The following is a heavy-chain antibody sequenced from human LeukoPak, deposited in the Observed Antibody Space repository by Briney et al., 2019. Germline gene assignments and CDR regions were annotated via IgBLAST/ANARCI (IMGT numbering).Heavy chain of an antibody. Sequence: KPSETLSLTCAVYGGSFSGYYWSWIRQPPGKGLEWIGEINHSGSTNYNPSLKSRVTISVDTSKKQFSLKLSSVTAADTAVYYCARGGWYCSSTSCRRRDYYYYYGMDVWGKGTTVTVSS. D-gene: IGHD2-2*01. J-gene: IGHJ6*04. CDR3: ARGGWYCSSTSCRRRDYYYYYGMDV. V-gene: IGHV4-34*01. CDR1: GGSFSGYY. CDR2: INHSGST.